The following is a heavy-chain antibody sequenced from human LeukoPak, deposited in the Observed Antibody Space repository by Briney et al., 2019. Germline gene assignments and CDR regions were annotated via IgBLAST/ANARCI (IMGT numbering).Heavy chain of an antibody. CDR2: ISSSSSTI. V-gene: IGHV3-48*01. D-gene: IGHD3-3*01. J-gene: IGHJ4*02. CDR1: GFAFSSYA. Sequence: GGSLRLSCAASGFAFSSYAMHWVRQAPGKGLEWVSYISSSSSTIYYADSVKGRFTISRDNAKNSLYLQMNSLRAEDTAVYYCASSMVGVTHWGQGTLVTVSS. CDR3: ASSMVGVTH.